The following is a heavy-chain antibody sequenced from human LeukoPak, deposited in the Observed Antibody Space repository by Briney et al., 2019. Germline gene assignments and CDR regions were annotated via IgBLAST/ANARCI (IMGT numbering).Heavy chain of an antibody. CDR2: INPNSGGT. J-gene: IGHJ3*02. CDR1: GYTFTGYY. CDR3: AREWVRYCSGGSCYGGPAFDI. D-gene: IGHD2-15*01. Sequence: ASVTVSCKASGYTFTGYYMHWVRQAPGQGLDWMGWINPNSGGTNYAQKFQGRVTMTRDTSISTAYMELSRLRSDDTAVYYCAREWVRYCSGGSCYGGPAFDIWGQGTMVTVSS. V-gene: IGHV1-2*02.